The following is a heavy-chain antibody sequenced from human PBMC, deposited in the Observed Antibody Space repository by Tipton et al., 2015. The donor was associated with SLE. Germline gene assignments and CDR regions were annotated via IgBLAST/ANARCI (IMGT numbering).Heavy chain of an antibody. J-gene: IGHJ1*01. CDR3: ARVSGIAVAGTYFQH. CDR1: GFTFSSYA. Sequence: SLRLSCAASGFTFSSYAMHWVRQAPGKGLGWVAVISYDGSNKYYADSVKGRFTISRDNSKNTLYLQMNSLRAEDTAVYYCARVSGIAVAGTYFQHWGQGTLVTVSS. V-gene: IGHV3-30-3*01. CDR2: ISYDGSNK. D-gene: IGHD6-19*01.